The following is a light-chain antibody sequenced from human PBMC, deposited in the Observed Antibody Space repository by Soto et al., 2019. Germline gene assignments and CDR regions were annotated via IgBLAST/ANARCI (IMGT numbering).Light chain of an antibody. CDR3: VAWDDSLSGRV. V-gene: IGLV1-47*02. CDR2: RND. CDR1: GSNIGSHD. J-gene: IGLJ3*02. Sequence: QSVLTQPPSASGTPGQRVTISCSGSGSNIGSHDVYWYQHLPGTAPKVLIYRNDQRPSGVPDRFSASRSGTSASLAISGLRSVDEADYYCVAWDDSLSGRVFGGGTKVTVL.